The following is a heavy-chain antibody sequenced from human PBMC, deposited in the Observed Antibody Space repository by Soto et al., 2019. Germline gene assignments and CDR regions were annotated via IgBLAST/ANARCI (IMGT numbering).Heavy chain of an antibody. V-gene: IGHV4-59*01. D-gene: IGHD3-3*01. CDR1: GGSISSYY. CDR3: ARGSDLRPKTIFGLITYYMDV. CDR2: IYYSGST. J-gene: IGHJ6*03. Sequence: SETLSLTCTVSGGSISSYYWSWIRQPPGKGLELIGYIYYSGSTNYNPSLKSRVTISVDTSKNQFSLRLSSVTAADTAVYYCARGSDLRPKTIFGLITYYMDVWGKGTTVTVSS.